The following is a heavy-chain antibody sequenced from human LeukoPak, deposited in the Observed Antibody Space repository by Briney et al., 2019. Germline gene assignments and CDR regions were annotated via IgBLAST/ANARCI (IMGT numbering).Heavy chain of an antibody. CDR1: GGSISRYY. Sequence: KPSETLSLTCTVSGGSISRYYWSWIRQPPGTGLEWIGYIYYTGRADYNPSLKSRVSMSVDTSKNQFSLRVNSMTAADTAVYYCARGDSWSGAPTDWGQGTLVTVSS. J-gene: IGHJ4*02. CDR3: ARGDSWSGAPTD. V-gene: IGHV4-59*01. CDR2: IYYTGRA. D-gene: IGHD3-3*01.